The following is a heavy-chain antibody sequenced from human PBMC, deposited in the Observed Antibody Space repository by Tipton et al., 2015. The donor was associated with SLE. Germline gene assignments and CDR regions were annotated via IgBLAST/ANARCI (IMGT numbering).Heavy chain of an antibody. CDR2: INHSGST. CDR1: GGSFTRYY. Sequence: TLSLTCAVYGGSFTRYYWPWICHPPVKGLAWIRQINHSGSTNYNPSLKSRVTISVDTSKNQFSLKLSSVTAADTAVYYCARVSEAYYDFWSGYSPNWFDPWS. V-gene: IGHV4-34*01. J-gene: IGHJ5*02. CDR3: ARVSEAYYDFWSGYSPNWFDP. D-gene: IGHD3-3*01.